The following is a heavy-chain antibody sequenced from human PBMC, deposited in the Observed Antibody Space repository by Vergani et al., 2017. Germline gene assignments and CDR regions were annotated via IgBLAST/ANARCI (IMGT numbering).Heavy chain of an antibody. J-gene: IGHJ6*02. D-gene: IGHD3-10*02. V-gene: IGHV4-34*01. CDR3: TKGMFIYGMDG. Sequence: QVQLQQWGAGLLKPSETLSLTCAVYGGSLSGYYWSWIRQPPGKGLEWIGEINHSGSTNYNPSLKSRVTISVDTSKNQFSLKLSSVTAADTAVYDCTKGMFIYGMDGWGQGTTVTVSS. CDR1: GGSLSGYY. CDR2: INHSGST.